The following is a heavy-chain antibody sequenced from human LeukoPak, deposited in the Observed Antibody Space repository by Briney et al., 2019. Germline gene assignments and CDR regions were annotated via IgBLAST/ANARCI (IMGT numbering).Heavy chain of an antibody. J-gene: IGHJ2*01. V-gene: IGHV4-38-2*02. CDR3: ARDQLWTSNWYFDL. CDR2: IYHSGST. D-gene: IGHD5-18*01. CDR1: GYSISSGYY. Sequence: SETLSLTCAVSGYSISSGYYWGWIRQPPGKGLEWIGSIYHSGSTYYNPSLKSRVTISVDTSKNQFSLELSSVTAADTAVYYCARDQLWTSNWYFDLWGRGTLVTVSS.